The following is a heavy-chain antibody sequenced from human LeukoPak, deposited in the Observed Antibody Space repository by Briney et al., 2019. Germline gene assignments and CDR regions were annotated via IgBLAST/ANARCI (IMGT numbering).Heavy chain of an antibody. V-gene: IGHV3-23*01. CDR3: ARDRASYDFWSGYNYMDV. J-gene: IGHJ6*03. CDR1: GFTFSSYA. D-gene: IGHD3-3*01. Sequence: GGSLRLSCAASGFTFSSYAMSWVRQAPGKGLEWVSAISGSGGSTYYADSVKGRFTISRDNSENTLYLQMNSLRAEDTAVYYCARDRASYDFWSGYNYMDVWGKGTTVTVSS. CDR2: ISGSGGST.